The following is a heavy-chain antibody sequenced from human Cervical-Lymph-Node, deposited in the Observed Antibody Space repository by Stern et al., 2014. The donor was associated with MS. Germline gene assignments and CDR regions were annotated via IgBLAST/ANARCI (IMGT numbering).Heavy chain of an antibody. CDR3: ARDMGSSWLFDY. Sequence: VQLVESGGGVVQPGRSLRLSCAASKFTFRIHGMHWVRQPPGKGLEGGAVIWYDENSKYYTDSVKGRFTISRDNSKNTVYLQMNRLRAEDTAVYYCARDMGSSWLFDYWGQGILVTVSS. CDR2: IWYDENSK. D-gene: IGHD6-13*01. CDR1: KFTFRIHG. V-gene: IGHV3-33*01. J-gene: IGHJ4*02.